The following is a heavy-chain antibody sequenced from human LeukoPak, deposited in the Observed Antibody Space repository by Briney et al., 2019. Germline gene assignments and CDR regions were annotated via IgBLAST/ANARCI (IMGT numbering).Heavy chain of an antibody. D-gene: IGHD4-17*01. V-gene: IGHV1-2*02. J-gene: IGHJ3*02. Sequence: GASVKVSCKASGYTFTSYYMHWVRQAPGQGLEWMGWINPNSGGTNYAQKFQGRVTMTRDTSISTAYMELSRLRSDDTAVYYCARDNRMTTVMTHAFDIWGQGTMVTVSS. CDR3: ARDNRMTTVMTHAFDI. CDR1: GYTFTSYY. CDR2: INPNSGGT.